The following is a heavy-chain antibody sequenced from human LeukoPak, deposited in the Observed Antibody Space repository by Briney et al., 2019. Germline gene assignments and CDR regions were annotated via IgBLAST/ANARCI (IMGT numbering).Heavy chain of an antibody. CDR1: GFTFRNYW. CDR3: AKDGGLWVSAHWGDS. D-gene: IGHD7-27*01. V-gene: IGHV3-23*01. J-gene: IGHJ4*02. CDR2: ITTGDGNT. Sequence: GGSLRLSCGASGFTFRNYWMSWVRQAPGKGLKWVSTITTGDGNTYYADSVKGRFTVSRDDSKNTLYLQMSSLRAEDTAVYYCAKDGGLWVSAHWGDSWGRGTLVTVSS.